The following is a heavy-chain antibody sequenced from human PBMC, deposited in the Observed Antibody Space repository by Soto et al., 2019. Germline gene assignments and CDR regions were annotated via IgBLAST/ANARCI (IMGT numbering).Heavy chain of an antibody. CDR3: ARAVGDPLYYLDY. CDR1: SDSISSYY. CDR2: TDYSGNT. J-gene: IGHJ4*02. V-gene: IGHV4-59*08. D-gene: IGHD6-19*01. Sequence: QVHLQESGPCLVTPSETLSLTCTVSSDSISSYYWIWIRQSPGKGLEWIGYTDYSGNTNYNPSLKRRVTISGDTSKNQFSLRLSSVTAADTAVYYCARAVGDPLYYLDYWGQGTLVTVSS.